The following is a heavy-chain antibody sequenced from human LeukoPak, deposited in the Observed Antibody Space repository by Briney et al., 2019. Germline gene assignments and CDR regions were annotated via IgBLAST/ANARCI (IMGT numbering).Heavy chain of an antibody. CDR2: IIPIFGTA. D-gene: IGHD5-18*01. Sequence: SVKVSCKASGGTFSSYAISWVRQAPGQGLEWMGGIIPIFGTANYAQKFQGRVTMTRDTSTSTVYMELSSLRSEDTAVYYCARGLRGYSYDGLGYWGQGTLVTVSS. V-gene: IGHV1-69*05. J-gene: IGHJ4*02. CDR1: GGTFSSYA. CDR3: ARGLRGYSYDGLGY.